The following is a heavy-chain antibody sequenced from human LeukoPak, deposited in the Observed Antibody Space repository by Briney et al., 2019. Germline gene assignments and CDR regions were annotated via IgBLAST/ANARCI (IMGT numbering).Heavy chain of an antibody. D-gene: IGHD1-26*01. CDR3: TTELGDD. Sequence: SLRRSCAAAAFTFSSVWMSWVSQPPGKGLEWVGRIKTQTDGGTTDYAAPVKGRLAISRDDSKNTLYLQMNNLKTEDTAVYYCTTELGDDWGQGTLVTVSS. CDR2: IKTQTDGGTT. V-gene: IGHV3-15*01. CDR1: AFTFSSVW. J-gene: IGHJ4*02.